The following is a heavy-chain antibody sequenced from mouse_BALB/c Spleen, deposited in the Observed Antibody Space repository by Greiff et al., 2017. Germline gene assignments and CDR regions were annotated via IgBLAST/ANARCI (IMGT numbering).Heavy chain of an antibody. J-gene: IGHJ4*01. V-gene: IGHV14-3*02. D-gene: IGHD2-4*01. CDR2: IDPANGNT. CDR1: GFNIKDTY. Sequence: VQLQQSGAELVKPGASVKLSCTASGFNIKDTYMHWVKQRPEQGLEWIGRIDPANGNTKYDPKFQGKATITADTSSNTAYLQLSSLTSEDTAVYYCARGGITTWVYAMDYWGQGTSVTVSS. CDR3: ARGGITTWVYAMDY.